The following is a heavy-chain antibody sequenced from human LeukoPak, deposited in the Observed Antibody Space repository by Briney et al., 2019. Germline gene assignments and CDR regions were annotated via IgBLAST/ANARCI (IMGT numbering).Heavy chain of an antibody. D-gene: IGHD2-15*01. CDR2: ISGSGGST. CDR3: AKGGSRNAFDI. V-gene: IGHV3-23*01. CDR1: GFTASSNY. J-gene: IGHJ3*02. Sequence: GGSLRLSCAASGFTASSNYMSWVRQAPGKGLEWVSAISGSGGSTYYADSVKGRFTISRDNSKNTLYLQMNSLRAEDTAVYYCAKGGSRNAFDIWGQGTMVTVSS.